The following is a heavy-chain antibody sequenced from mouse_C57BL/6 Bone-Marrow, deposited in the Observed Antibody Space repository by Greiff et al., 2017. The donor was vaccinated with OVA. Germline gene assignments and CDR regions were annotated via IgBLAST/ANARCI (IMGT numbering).Heavy chain of an antibody. Sequence: VMLVESGPGLVAPSQSLSITCTVSGFSLTSSGVSWVRQPPGKGLEWLGVIWGDGGTNYHSAHISRLSISKDNSTSQVFFTLNSLQTDDTATYYCAKPEYDYGGAWFADWGQGTLVTVSA. CDR3: AKPEYDYGGAWFAD. V-gene: IGHV2-3*01. D-gene: IGHD2-4*01. CDR2: IWGDGGT. CDR1: GFSLTSSG. J-gene: IGHJ3*01.